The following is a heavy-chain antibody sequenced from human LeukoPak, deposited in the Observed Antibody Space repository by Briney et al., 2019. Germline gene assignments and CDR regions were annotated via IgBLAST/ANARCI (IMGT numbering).Heavy chain of an antibody. V-gene: IGHV3-23*01. CDR1: GFTFSTYA. D-gene: IGHD5-12*01. CDR2: IRGSGDST. J-gene: IGHJ4*02. CDR3: AKGHTDSEWLYFDS. Sequence: GGSLRLSCAASGFTFSTYAMSRVRQAPGKGLEWVSGIRGSGDSTYYADSVKGRFTISRDNSKNTLYLQMNSLRAEDTAVYYCAKGHTDSEWLYFDSWGQGSLVTVSS.